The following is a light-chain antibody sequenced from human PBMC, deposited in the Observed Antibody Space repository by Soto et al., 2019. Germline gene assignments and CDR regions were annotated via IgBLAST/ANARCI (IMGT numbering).Light chain of an antibody. V-gene: IGKV3-20*01. CDR3: QQDGNSPRVT. CDR2: GAS. J-gene: IGKJ4*01. CDR1: QSVTSSY. Sequence: EIVLTQSPGTLSLSPGERATLSCRASQSVTSSYLAWYQQKPGQAPRLLIYGASSRATGIPDRFSGSGSGTDFTLTISRLEPEDFAVYYCQQDGNSPRVTFGGGTKVEIK.